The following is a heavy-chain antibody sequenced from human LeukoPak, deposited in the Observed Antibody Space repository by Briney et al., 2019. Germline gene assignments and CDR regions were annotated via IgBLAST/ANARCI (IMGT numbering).Heavy chain of an antibody. D-gene: IGHD3-10*01. J-gene: IGHJ4*02. Sequence: GGSLRLSCAASEFTFSTYSMNWVRQAPGKGLEWVSSISRDSSYIYYADSVKGRFTVSRDNAENSLYLQMNSLRVEDTAVYYCARPMEGYSGSGSWYFDYWGQGTLVTVSS. CDR2: ISRDSSYI. V-gene: IGHV3-21*01. CDR1: EFTFSTYS. CDR3: ARPMEGYSGSGSWYFDY.